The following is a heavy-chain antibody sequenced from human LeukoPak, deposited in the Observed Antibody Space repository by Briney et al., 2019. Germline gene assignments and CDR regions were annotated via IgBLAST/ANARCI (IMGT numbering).Heavy chain of an antibody. CDR2: INAYNGNT. CDR1: GYTFTTYG. CDR3: ARDPPDYYDSSGYYSSDY. V-gene: IGHV1-18*01. Sequence: GASMKVSCKASGYTFTTYGITWVRQAPGQGLEWMGWINAYNGNTHYAQNLQGRVTMTTDTSTSTAYMELRSLRSDDTALYYCARDPPDYYDSSGYYSSDYWGQGTLVTVSS. D-gene: IGHD3-22*01. J-gene: IGHJ4*02.